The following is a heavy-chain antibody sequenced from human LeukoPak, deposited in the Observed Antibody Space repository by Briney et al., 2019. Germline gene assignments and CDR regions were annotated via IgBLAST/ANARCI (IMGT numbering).Heavy chain of an antibody. J-gene: IGHJ6*02. CDR1: GGSISSGGYY. CDR3: ARDMSGSYLYYYYGMDV. CDR2: IYYSGST. Sequence: SQTLSLTRTVSGGSISSGGYYWSWIRQHPGKGLEWIGYIYYSGSTYYNPSLKSRVTISVDTSKNQFSLKLSSVTAADTAVYYCARDMSGSYLYYYYGMDVWGQGTTVTVSS. D-gene: IGHD1-26*01. V-gene: IGHV4-31*03.